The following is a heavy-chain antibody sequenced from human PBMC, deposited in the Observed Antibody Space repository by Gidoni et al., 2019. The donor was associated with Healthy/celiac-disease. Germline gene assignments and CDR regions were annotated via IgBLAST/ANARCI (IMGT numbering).Heavy chain of an antibody. CDR3: ARAPQLGIPYGMDV. Sequence: EVQLVESGGGLVQPGGSLRLSCAASGFTSSSYDMHLVRQATGKGLVWVSVIGTAGDTYYPGSVKGRFTISRENAKNSLYLQMNSLRAGDTAVYYCARAPQLGIPYGMDVWGQGTTVTVSS. D-gene: IGHD7-27*01. V-gene: IGHV3-13*01. CDR2: IGTAGDT. J-gene: IGHJ6*02. CDR1: GFTSSSYD.